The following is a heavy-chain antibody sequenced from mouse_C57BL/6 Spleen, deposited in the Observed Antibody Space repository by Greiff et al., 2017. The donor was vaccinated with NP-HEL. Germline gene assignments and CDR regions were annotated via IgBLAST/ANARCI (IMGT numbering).Heavy chain of an antibody. CDR3: ARRGTTVPWFAY. CDR2: IYPRSGNT. D-gene: IGHD1-1*01. J-gene: IGHJ3*01. Sequence: QVQLQQSGAELARPGASVKLSCKASGYTFTSYGISWVKQRTGQGLEWIGEIYPRSGNTYYNEKFKGKATLTADKSSSTAYMELRSLTSEDSAVYFCARRGTTVPWFAYWGQGTLVTVSA. CDR1: GYTFTSYG. V-gene: IGHV1-81*01.